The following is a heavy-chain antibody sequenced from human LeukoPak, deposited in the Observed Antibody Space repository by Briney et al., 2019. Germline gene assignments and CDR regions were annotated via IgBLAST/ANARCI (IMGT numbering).Heavy chain of an antibody. Sequence: PGGSLRLSCVASGFTFSSYAMSWVRQAPGKGLEWVSAISGSGGSTYYADSVKGRFTISRDNSKNTLYLQMNSLRAEDTAVYYCANPRQTGDYAFDIWGQGTMVTVSS. CDR1: GFTFSSYA. D-gene: IGHD7-27*01. CDR2: ISGSGGST. J-gene: IGHJ3*02. V-gene: IGHV3-23*01. CDR3: ANPRQTGDYAFDI.